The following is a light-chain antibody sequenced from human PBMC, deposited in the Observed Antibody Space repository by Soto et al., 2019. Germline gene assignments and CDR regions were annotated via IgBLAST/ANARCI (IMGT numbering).Light chain of an antibody. CDR3: QQRSNWPIP. CDR1: PSVSSY. CDR2: DAS. Sequence: EIVLTQFPATLSLSPGERAPLSCRASPSVSSYLAWYPQQPGQAPRPLIYDASNRPTDIPARFSGSGSGTDFTLTIRSLEPEDCAVYYCQQRSNWPIPFGQGTQLEIK. J-gene: IGKJ5*01. V-gene: IGKV3-11*01.